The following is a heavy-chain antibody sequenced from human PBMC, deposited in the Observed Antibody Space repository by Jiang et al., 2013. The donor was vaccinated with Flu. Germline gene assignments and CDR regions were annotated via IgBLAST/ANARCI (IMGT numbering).Heavy chain of an antibody. CDR1: GGSISSSSYY. CDR2: IYYSGST. D-gene: IGHD3-9*01. Sequence: PSETLSLTCTVSGGSISSSSYYWGWIRQPPGKGLEWIGSIYYSGSTYYNPSLKSRVTISVDTSKNQFSLKLSSVTAADTAVYYCASAPDYDRSPGAFDIWGQGTMVTVSS. J-gene: IGHJ3*02. V-gene: IGHV4-39*01. CDR3: ASAPDYDRSPGAFDI.